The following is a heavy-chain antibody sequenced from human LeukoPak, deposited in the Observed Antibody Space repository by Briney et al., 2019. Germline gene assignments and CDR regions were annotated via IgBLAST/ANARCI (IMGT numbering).Heavy chain of an antibody. CDR2: IYYSGST. V-gene: IGHV4-31*03. Sequence: SETLSLTCTVSGGSISSGGYYWSWIRQHPGKGLEWIGYIYYSGSTYYDPSLKSRVTISVDTSKNQFSLKLSSVTAADTAVYYCARGGKYQLPYSPGDLFYYGSGSPTKFDYWGQGTLVTLSS. CDR1: GGSISSGGYY. CDR3: ARGGKYQLPYSPGDLFYYGSGSPTKFDY. J-gene: IGHJ4*02. D-gene: IGHD3-10*01.